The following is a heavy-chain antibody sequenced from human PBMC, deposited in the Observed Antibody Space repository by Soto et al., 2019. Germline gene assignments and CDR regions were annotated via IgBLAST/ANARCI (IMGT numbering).Heavy chain of an antibody. J-gene: IGHJ6*02. CDR2: IIPIFGTA. CDR3: ATTRGGTVTTVYYYYGMDV. CDR1: GGTFSSYA. Sequence: GASVKVSCKASGGTFSSYAVSWVRQAPGQGLEWMGGIIPIFGTANYAQKFQGRVTITADKSTSTAYMELSSLRSEEKAVYYCATTRGGTVTTVYYYYGMDVWGQGTTVTVSS. V-gene: IGHV1-69*06. D-gene: IGHD4-4*01.